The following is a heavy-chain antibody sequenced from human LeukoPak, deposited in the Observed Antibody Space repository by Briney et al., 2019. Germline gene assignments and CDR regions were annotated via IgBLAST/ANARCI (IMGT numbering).Heavy chain of an antibody. J-gene: IGHJ4*02. D-gene: IGHD2-15*01. V-gene: IGHV3-23*01. CDR3: AKAPGLLGRYYFDY. Sequence: PGGSLRLSCAASGFTFSSYAMSWVRQAPGKGLEWVSAISGSGGSTYYADSVKGRFTISRDNSKNALYLQVNSLRAEDTAVYYCAKAPGLLGRYYFDYWGQGTLVTVSS. CDR1: GFTFSSYA. CDR2: ISGSGGST.